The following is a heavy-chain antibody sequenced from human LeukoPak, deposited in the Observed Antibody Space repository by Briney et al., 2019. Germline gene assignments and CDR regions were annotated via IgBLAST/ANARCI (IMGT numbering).Heavy chain of an antibody. CDR2: ISWNGGSA. D-gene: IGHD3-3*02. Sequence: PGGSLRLSCAASGFTFDDYAMHWVRQAPGKGLEWVSGISWNGGSAGYVDSVKGRFTISRGNSKNTLYLQMNSLRAEDTAVYYCAKIRPPAYDIWGQGTMVTVSS. V-gene: IGHV3-9*01. CDR1: GFTFDDYA. CDR3: AKIRPPAYDI. J-gene: IGHJ3*02.